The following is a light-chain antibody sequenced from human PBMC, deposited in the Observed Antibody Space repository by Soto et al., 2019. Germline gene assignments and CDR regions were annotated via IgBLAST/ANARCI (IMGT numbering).Light chain of an antibody. J-gene: IGLJ1*01. CDR1: SSDVGGYNY. V-gene: IGLV2-8*01. Sequence: QSVLTQPPSASGSPGQSVTISCTGTSSDVGGYNYVSWYQQHPGKAPKLMIYEVSERPSGVPDRFSGSKSSNTASLTVSGLQAEDEADYYCSSFRSGSTLYVFGTGTKVTVL. CDR2: EVS. CDR3: SSFRSGSTLYV.